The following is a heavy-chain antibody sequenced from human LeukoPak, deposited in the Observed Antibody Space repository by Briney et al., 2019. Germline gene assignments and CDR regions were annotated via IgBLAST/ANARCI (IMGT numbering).Heavy chain of an antibody. V-gene: IGHV3-9*01. CDR3: AKDREVLPAGYIDY. Sequence: GGSLRLSCAASGFNLYDYAMHWVRQAPGKGMEWVSGISWNNGSIDYAASVKGRFTISRDSAKKSLYLQMNSLRAEDTAFYYCAKDREVLPAGYIDYWGQGTRVTVSS. D-gene: IGHD3-9*01. J-gene: IGHJ4*02. CDR1: GFNLYDYA. CDR2: ISWNNGSI.